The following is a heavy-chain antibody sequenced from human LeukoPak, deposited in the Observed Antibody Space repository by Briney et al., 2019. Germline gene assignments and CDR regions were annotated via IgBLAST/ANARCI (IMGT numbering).Heavy chain of an antibody. Sequence: GASVKVSCKASGGTFSSYAISWVRQAPEQGLEWMGGIIPIFGTANYAQKFQGRVTITADESTSTAYMELSSLRSEDTAVYYCARRGYSGYDPLNFDYWGQGTLVTVSS. CDR2: IIPIFGTA. D-gene: IGHD5-12*01. V-gene: IGHV1-69*13. J-gene: IGHJ4*02. CDR1: GGTFSSYA. CDR3: ARRGYSGYDPLNFDY.